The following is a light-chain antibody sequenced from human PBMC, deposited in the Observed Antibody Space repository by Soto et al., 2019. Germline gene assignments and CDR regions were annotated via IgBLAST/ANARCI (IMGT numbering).Light chain of an antibody. V-gene: IGKV3-20*01. CDR3: QQYGTSPGK. CDR2: DTS. CDR1: RNVGDRY. Sequence: EIVLTQSPGTLSLSPGERATLSCRASRNVGDRYLAWYQQKPGQAPSLLIYDTSNRATGFPDRFSGSGSGTDLALTIRRVEAEDYAIHFCQQYGTSPGKFGQGTK. J-gene: IGKJ1*01.